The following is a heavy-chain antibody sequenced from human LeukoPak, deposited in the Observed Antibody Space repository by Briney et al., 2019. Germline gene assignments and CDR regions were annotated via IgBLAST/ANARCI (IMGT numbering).Heavy chain of an antibody. D-gene: IGHD3-22*01. Sequence: PGGSLRLSCAASGFTFSSYEMNWVRQAPGKGLEWVSYISSSGSTIYYADSVKGRFTISRDNSKNTLYLQMNSLRAEDTAVYYCARDRDSSGYRPRYMDVWGKGTTVTVSS. V-gene: IGHV3-48*03. J-gene: IGHJ6*03. CDR3: ARDRDSSGYRPRYMDV. CDR2: ISSSGSTI. CDR1: GFTFSSYE.